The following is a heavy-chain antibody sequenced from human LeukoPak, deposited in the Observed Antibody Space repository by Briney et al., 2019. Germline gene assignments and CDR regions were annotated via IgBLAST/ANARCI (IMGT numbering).Heavy chain of an antibody. CDR3: AKESPPRQYYDFWSGYSEFDY. Sequence: GGSLRLSCAASGFTFDDYAMHWVRQAPGKGLECVSGISWNSGSIGYADSVKGRFTISRDNAENSLYLQMNSLRAEDTAFYYCAKESPPRQYYDFWSGYSEFDYWGQGTLVTVSS. CDR2: ISWNSGSI. J-gene: IGHJ4*02. V-gene: IGHV3-9*01. CDR1: GFTFDDYA. D-gene: IGHD3-3*01.